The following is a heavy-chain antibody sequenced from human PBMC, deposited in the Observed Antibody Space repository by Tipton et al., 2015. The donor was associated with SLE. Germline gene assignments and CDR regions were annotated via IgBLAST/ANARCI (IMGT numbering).Heavy chain of an antibody. D-gene: IGHD3-22*01. V-gene: IGHV1-8*01. CDR2: MNPNSGNT. J-gene: IGHJ4*02. Sequence: QSGPEVKKPGASVKVSCKASGYTFTSYDINWVRQATGQGLEWMGWMNPNSGNTGYAQKLQGRVTMTTDTSTSTAYMELRSLRSDDTAVYYCARVRGNYYDSSGYYRYFDYWGQGTLVTVSS. CDR3: ARVRGNYYDSSGYYRYFDY. CDR1: GYTFTSYD.